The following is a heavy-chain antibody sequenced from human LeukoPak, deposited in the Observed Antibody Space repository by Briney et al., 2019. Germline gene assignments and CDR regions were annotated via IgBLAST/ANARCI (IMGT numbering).Heavy chain of an antibody. J-gene: IGHJ6*02. CDR3: ARWPSNYYYYGMDV. V-gene: IGHV1-8*01. CDR1: GYTLTSYD. D-gene: IGHD4-11*01. CDR2: MNPNSGNT. Sequence: GASVKVSCKASGYTLTSYDINWVRQATRQGLEWMGWMNPNSGNTGYAQKFQGRVTMTRNTSISTAYMELSSLRSEDTAVYYCARWPSNYYYYGMDVWGQGTTVTVSS.